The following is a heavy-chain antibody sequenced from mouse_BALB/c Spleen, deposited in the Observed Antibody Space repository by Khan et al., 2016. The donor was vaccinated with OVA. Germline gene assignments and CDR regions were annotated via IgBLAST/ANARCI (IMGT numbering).Heavy chain of an antibody. CDR3: IGGGISEFAY. Sequence: QVQLQQSGPEPVRPGASVKISCKGSGYTFADSGMHWVRQSHAKSLEWIGVISTYYGNIKYNQKFEGRATMTVDKSSSTAYMELARMTSEDSAVYFCIGGGISEFAYWGQGTLVTVSA. V-gene: IGHV1S137*01. CDR2: ISTYYGNI. J-gene: IGHJ3*01. CDR1: GYTFADSG. D-gene: IGHD1-1*02.